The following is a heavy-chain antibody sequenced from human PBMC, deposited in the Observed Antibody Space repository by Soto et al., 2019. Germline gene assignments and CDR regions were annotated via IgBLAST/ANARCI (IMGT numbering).Heavy chain of an antibody. J-gene: IGHJ3*02. CDR3: ARDSSGWYKDAFDI. CDR1: GFTFSSYA. Sequence: GGSLRLSCAASGFTFSSYAMHWVRQAPGKGLEYVSAISSNGGSTYYANSVRGRFTISRDNSKNTLYLQMGSLRAEDMAVYYCARDSSGWYKDAFDIWGQGTMVNVSS. D-gene: IGHD6-19*01. V-gene: IGHV3-64*01. CDR2: ISSNGGST.